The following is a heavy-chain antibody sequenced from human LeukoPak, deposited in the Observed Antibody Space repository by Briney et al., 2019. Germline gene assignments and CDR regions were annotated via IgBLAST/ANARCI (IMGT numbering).Heavy chain of an antibody. J-gene: IGHJ4*02. CDR3: ARGYIGGSSWYGVDDY. CDR1: GYTFTGYY. CDR2: ISAYKGNT. D-gene: IGHD6-13*01. V-gene: IGHV1-18*04. Sequence: ASVKVSCKASGYTFTGYYMHWVRQAPGQGLEWMGWISAYKGNTNYAQKLQGRVTMATDTSTSTAYMELRSLRSDDTAVYYCARGYIGGSSWYGVDDYWGQGTLVTVSS.